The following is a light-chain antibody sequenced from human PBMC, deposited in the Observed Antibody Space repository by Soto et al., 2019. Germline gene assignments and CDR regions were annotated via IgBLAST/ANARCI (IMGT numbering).Light chain of an antibody. J-gene: IGKJ4*01. Sequence: EIVLTQSPGTLSLSPGERATLSCRASQSVSSNYLVWYQQKPGQAPRLLVFAASNRATGIPHRFSGSGSGTDFTLTISRLEPEDFAGYYCQQYGSSPLTFGGGTKVEIK. CDR3: QQYGSSPLT. V-gene: IGKV3-20*01. CDR1: QSVSSNY. CDR2: AAS.